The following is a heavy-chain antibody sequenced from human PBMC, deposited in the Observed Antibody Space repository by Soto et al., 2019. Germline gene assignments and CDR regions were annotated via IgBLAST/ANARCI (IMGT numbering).Heavy chain of an antibody. CDR1: GDSVSSNSAA. CDR2: TYYRSKWYN. CDR3: ARARAARPYYYYYYGMDV. D-gene: IGHD6-6*01. V-gene: IGHV6-1*01. Sequence: QTLSLTCAISGDSVSSNSAAWNWIRQSPSRGLEWLGRTYYRSKWYNDYAVSVKSRITINPDTSKNQFSLQLNSVTPEDTAVYYCARARAARPYYYYYYGMDVWGQGTTVTVSS. J-gene: IGHJ6*02.